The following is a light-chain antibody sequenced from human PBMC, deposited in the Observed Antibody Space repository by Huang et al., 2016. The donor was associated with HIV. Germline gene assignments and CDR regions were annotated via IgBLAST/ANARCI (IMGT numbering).Light chain of an antibody. Sequence: DIQMTQSPSSLSASVEDRVTITCRASQSISSYLNWYQQKPGKAPKLLIYAASSLQSGVPSRFSGSGSGTDITLTISSLQPEDFATYYCQQSYSTFTFGPGTKVDIK. CDR3: QQSYSTFT. J-gene: IGKJ3*01. V-gene: IGKV1-39*01. CDR1: QSISSY. CDR2: AAS.